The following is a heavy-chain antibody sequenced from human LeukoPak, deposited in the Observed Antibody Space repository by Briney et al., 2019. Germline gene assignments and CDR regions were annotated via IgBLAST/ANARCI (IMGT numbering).Heavy chain of an antibody. J-gene: IGHJ6*02. CDR1: GFTFSSYE. V-gene: IGHV3-48*03. D-gene: IGHD2-15*01. CDR2: ISSRGSTI. Sequence: PGGSLRLSCAASGFTFSSYEMNWVRQAPGKGLEWVSYISSRGSTINYADSVKGRFTISRDNAKNSLYLQMNSLRAEDTAVYYCARADCSGGTCYQTSYYYYGMDVWGQGTTVTVSS. CDR3: ARADCSGGTCYQTSYYYYGMDV.